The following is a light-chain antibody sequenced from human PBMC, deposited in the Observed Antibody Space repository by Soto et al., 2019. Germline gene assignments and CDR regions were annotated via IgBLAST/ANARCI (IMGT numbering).Light chain of an antibody. CDR1: QSFSGT. CDR3: QQYNNWPT. V-gene: IGKV1-5*01. CDR2: DAS. Sequence: DIQMTQSPSTLSASVGDRVTITCRASQSFSGTLAWYQQKPGKAPKLLIFDASSLERGVPSRFSGSGSGTEFTLTIGSLQSEDFAVYYCQQYNNWPTFGQGTKVDIK. J-gene: IGKJ1*01.